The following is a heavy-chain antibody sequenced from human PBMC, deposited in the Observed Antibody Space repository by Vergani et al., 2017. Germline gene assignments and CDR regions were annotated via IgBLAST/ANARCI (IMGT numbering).Heavy chain of an antibody. D-gene: IGHD1-1*01. CDR1: EYSFDNYW. CDR3: ARHTTYSDS. CDR2: IYPADSDT. Sequence: EVELVQSGPEMRKPGESLKISCKGSEYSFDNYWIGWVRQMPGKGLEWMGIIYPADSDTRHSPSFQGQVTISADKSISTAFLQWDSLKASDTALYYCARHTTYSDSWGQGTLVTVSS. J-gene: IGHJ4*02. V-gene: IGHV5-51*01.